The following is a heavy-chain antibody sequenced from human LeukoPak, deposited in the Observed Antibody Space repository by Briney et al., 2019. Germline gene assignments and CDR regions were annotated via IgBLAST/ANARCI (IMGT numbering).Heavy chain of an antibody. Sequence: PSETLSLICTVSGGSISSSSYYWGWIRQPPGKGLEWIGSIYYSGSTYYNPSLKSRVTISVDTSKNQFSLKLSSVTAADTAVYYCATRKGWSTYNWFDPWGQGTLVTVSS. CDR3: ATRKGWSTYNWFDP. V-gene: IGHV4-39*01. CDR1: GGSISSSSYY. CDR2: IYYSGST. D-gene: IGHD2-15*01. J-gene: IGHJ5*02.